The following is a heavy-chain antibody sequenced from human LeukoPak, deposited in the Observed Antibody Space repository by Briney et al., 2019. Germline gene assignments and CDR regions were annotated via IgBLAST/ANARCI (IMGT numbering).Heavy chain of an antibody. CDR2: ISSNSGSHT. CDR1: GFTFSDYF. CDR3: ARVLVAGTEGFDN. D-gene: IGHD6-19*01. Sequence: GGSLRLSCVASGFTFSDYFMTWIRQAPGKGLEWLSYISSNSGSHTNYAESVKGRFTISRDNARNSLFLQMNPLRVEDTAVYYCARVLVAGTEGFDNWGQGTLVTVSS. V-gene: IGHV3-11*06. J-gene: IGHJ4*02.